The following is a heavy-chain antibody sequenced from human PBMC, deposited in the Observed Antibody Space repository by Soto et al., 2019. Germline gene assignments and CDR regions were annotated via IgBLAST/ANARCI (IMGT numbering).Heavy chain of an antibody. CDR1: GDSISSSHW. Sequence: QVHLQESGPGLVKPSGTLSLTCAVSGDSISSSHWWTWVRQSPGKGLEYIGKNSPSGTANSNPSLKSRVTLSVDKSKNHFSLTLTSVTAADTAVYYCARVVLSITRGAFDAWGQGTPVTVSP. CDR2: NSPSGTA. D-gene: IGHD1-20*01. V-gene: IGHV4-4*02. J-gene: IGHJ3*01. CDR3: ARVVLSITRGAFDA.